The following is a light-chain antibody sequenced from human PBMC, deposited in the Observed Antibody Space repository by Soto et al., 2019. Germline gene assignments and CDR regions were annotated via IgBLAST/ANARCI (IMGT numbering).Light chain of an antibody. CDR3: QQRNEWPLT. J-gene: IGKJ4*01. CDR1: QSVGSS. CDR2: DVS. Sequence: ETVLTQSPATLSLSPGERATLSCRASQSVGSSLAWYQQKPGQAPRLLINDVSNRATGIPARFSGSGSGTDFALTITSLEPEDFAVYYCQQRNEWPLTFGGGTKVEIK. V-gene: IGKV3-11*01.